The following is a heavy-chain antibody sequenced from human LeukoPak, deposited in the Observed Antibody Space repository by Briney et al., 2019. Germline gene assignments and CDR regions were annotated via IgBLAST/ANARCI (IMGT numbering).Heavy chain of an antibody. CDR2: IYHSGST. CDR1: GYSISSGYY. V-gene: IGHV4-38-2*01. J-gene: IGHJ4*02. CDR3: ARKGDYDGYAFDY. D-gene: IGHD4-17*01. Sequence: PSETLSLTCAVSGYSISSGYYWGWVRQPPGKGLEWIGSIYHSGSTYYNPSLKSRVTISVDTSKNQFPLKLSSVTAADTAVYYCARKGDYDGYAFDYWGQGTLVTVSS.